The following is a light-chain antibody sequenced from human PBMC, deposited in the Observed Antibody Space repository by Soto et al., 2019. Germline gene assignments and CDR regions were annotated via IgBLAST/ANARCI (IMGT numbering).Light chain of an antibody. CDR1: SSDVGGDKY. CDR2: EVT. J-gene: IGLJ1*01. CDR3: SSYTSSSTYV. V-gene: IGLV2-14*01. Sequence: QSALTQPASVSGSPGQSITISCTGTSSDVGGDKYVSWYQQHPGKAPKLMIYEVTNRPAGVSYRFSGSKSGSTASLTISGVQADDEADYYCSSYTSSSTYVFGTGTKLTVL.